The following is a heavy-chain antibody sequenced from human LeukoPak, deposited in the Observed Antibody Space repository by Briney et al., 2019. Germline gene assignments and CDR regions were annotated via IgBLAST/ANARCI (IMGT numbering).Heavy chain of an antibody. D-gene: IGHD3-10*01. CDR3: AKDFEWHGSGSFIDY. CDR2: ISFDGVNK. V-gene: IGHV3-30*18. Sequence: GRSLRLSCAASGFTFRSYGMHWVRQAPGKGLEWVAVISFDGVNKYYADSVRGRFTFSRDNYNNTLSLQMNSLRTEDTAVYYCAKDFEWHGSGSFIDYSGQGTLVTVSS. CDR1: GFTFRSYG. J-gene: IGHJ4*02.